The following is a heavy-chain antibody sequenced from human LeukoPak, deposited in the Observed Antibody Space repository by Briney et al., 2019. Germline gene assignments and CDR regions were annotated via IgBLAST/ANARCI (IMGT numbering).Heavy chain of an antibody. CDR2: IIPIFGTA. CDR1: GGTFSSYA. CDR3: ASPEMATTTSHYYYYGMDV. Sequence: GASVKVSCKASGGTFSSYAISWVRQAPGQGLEWMGGIIPIFGTANYAQKFQGRVTITADESTSTAYMELSSLRSEDTAVYYCASPEMATTTSHYYYYGMDVWGQGTTVTVSS. V-gene: IGHV1-69*01. D-gene: IGHD5-24*01. J-gene: IGHJ6*02.